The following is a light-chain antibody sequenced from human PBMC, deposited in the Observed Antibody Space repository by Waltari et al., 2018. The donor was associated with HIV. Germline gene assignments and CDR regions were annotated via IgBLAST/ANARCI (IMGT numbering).Light chain of an antibody. CDR2: GAS. CDR1: HSVSSN. CDR3: QQYYNWPRT. V-gene: IGKV3-15*01. Sequence: EIVLTQSPGNMSVSPGERATLSCRTSHSVSSNLAWYHQKSGQAPRLLIHGASTRAPGIAARFTGSGSGKEFTLTITTLQSTDSGIYYCQQYYNWPRTFDQGTKVEAK. J-gene: IGKJ1*01.